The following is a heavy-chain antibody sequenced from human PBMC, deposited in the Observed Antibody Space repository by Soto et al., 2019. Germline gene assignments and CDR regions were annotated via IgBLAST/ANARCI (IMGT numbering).Heavy chain of an antibody. V-gene: IGHV1-69*13. CDR3: AREDIVVVPAATVRWFDP. D-gene: IGHD2-2*01. J-gene: IGHJ5*02. Sequence: ASVKVSCKASGGTFSSYAISWVRQAPGQGLEWMGGIIPIFGTANYAQKFQGRVTITADESTSTAYMELSSLRSEDTAVYYCAREDIVVVPAATVRWFDPRGQGTLVTVSS. CDR1: GGTFSSYA. CDR2: IIPIFGTA.